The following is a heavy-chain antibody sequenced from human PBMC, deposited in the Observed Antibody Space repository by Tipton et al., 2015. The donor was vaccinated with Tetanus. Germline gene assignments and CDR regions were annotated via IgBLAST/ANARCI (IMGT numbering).Heavy chain of an antibody. V-gene: IGHV3-30-3*01. CDR3: ARGYGDYENWGGDY. CDR2: ISYDGSSK. J-gene: IGHJ4*02. CDR1: GFTFSSYA. D-gene: IGHD4-17*01. Sequence: SLRLSCAASGFTFSSYAMHWVRQAPGKGLEWVAVISYDGSSKYYADSVKGRFTISRDNSKNTLYLQMNSLRAEDTAVYYCARGYGDYENWGGDYWGQGTLVTVSS.